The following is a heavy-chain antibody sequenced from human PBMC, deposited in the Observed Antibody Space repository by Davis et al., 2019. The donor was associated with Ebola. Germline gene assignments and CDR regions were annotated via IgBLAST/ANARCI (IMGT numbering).Heavy chain of an antibody. CDR3: TTDLVPAATRGVYYYYYYMDV. Sequence: GESLKISCAASGFTFSSYAMSWVRQAPGKGLEWVGRIKSKTDGGTTDYAAPVKGRFTISRDDSKNTLYLQMNSLKSEDTAVYYCTTDLVPAATRGVYYYYYYMDVWGKGTTVTVSS. D-gene: IGHD2-2*01. CDR1: GFTFSSYA. V-gene: IGHV3-15*01. J-gene: IGHJ6*03. CDR2: IKSKTDGGTT.